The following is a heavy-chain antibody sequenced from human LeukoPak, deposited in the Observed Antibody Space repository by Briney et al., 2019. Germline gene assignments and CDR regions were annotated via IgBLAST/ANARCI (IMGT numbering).Heavy chain of an antibody. Sequence: SETLSLTFTVSGGSISSSSYYWGWIRQPPGKGLEWIGSIYYSGSTYYNPSLKSRVTISVDTSKNQFSLKLSSVTAADTAVYYCARTYSSGWYDYWGQGTLVTVSS. CDR3: ARTYSSGWYDY. CDR1: GGSISSSSYY. D-gene: IGHD6-19*01. CDR2: IYYSGST. J-gene: IGHJ4*02. V-gene: IGHV4-39*07.